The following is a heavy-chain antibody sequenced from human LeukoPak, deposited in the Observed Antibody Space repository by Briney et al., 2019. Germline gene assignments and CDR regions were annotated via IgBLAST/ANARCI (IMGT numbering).Heavy chain of an antibody. Sequence: SETLSLTCAVYGGSFSGYYWSWIRQPPGKGLEWIGEINHSGSTNYNPSLKSRVTISVGTSKNQFSLKLSSVTAADTAVYYCASMVRGVIIGTYFDYWGQGTLVTVSS. CDR2: INHSGST. CDR1: GGSFSGYY. D-gene: IGHD3-10*01. CDR3: ASMVRGVIIGTYFDY. V-gene: IGHV4-34*01. J-gene: IGHJ4*02.